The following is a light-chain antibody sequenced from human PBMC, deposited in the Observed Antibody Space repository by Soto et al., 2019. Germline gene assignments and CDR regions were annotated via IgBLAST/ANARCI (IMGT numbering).Light chain of an antibody. V-gene: IGKV3-20*01. CDR1: QSVNSRY. CDR3: QKYGSSPLFS. Sequence: IVLTQSPGTLSLSPGERATLSCRTSQSVNSRYLAWYQQRPGQAPRLLIYAASTRPTGVPDRFSGSGSGTDFTLTISSLEPEDFAVYYCQKYGSSPLFSVGPGTKVDIK. CDR2: AAS. J-gene: IGKJ3*01.